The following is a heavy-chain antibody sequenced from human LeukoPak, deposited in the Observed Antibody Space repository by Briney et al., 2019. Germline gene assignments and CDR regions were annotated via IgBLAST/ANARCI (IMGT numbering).Heavy chain of an antibody. Sequence: GGSLRLSCAASGLTFSNYWMTWVRQAPGKGLEWVADIKEDGSEKYYVDSVKGRFTISRDNAKNSLFLQMDSLRSEDTAVYYCVKNSGWFRLDCWGQGTLVTVSS. V-gene: IGHV3-7*01. J-gene: IGHJ4*02. CDR3: VKNSGWFRLDC. CDR2: IKEDGSEK. D-gene: IGHD6-13*01. CDR1: GLTFSNYW.